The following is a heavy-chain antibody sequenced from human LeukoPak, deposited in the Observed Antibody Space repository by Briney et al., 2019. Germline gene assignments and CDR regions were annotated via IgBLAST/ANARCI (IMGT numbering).Heavy chain of an antibody. D-gene: IGHD3-22*01. V-gene: IGHV3-64*01. Sequence: GGSLRLSCAASGFTFSSYAMHWVRQAPGKGLEYVSAISSNGGSTYYANSVKGRFTISRDNSKNTLYLQMNSLRAEDTAVYYCAREPVTSSGYTTGGDYWGQGTLVTVSS. CDR1: GFTFSSYA. CDR2: ISSNGGST. J-gene: IGHJ4*02. CDR3: AREPVTSSGYTTGGDY.